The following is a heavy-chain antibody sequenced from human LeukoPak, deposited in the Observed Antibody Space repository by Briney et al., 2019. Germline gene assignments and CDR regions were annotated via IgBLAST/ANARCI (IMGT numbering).Heavy chain of an antibody. J-gene: IGHJ4*02. D-gene: IGHD3-22*01. CDR1: GFTFSNYA. CDR3: AKPTDMPDSSGYYYVPNFDY. CDR2: ISSSGVTT. Sequence: GGSLRLSCAASGFTFSNYAINWVRQAPGAGLEWISTISSSGVTTYYEDSVKSRFTISRDNSKNTLNLQMNSLRAEDTAVYYCAKPTDMPDSSGYYYVPNFDYWGQGTLVTVSS. V-gene: IGHV3-23*01.